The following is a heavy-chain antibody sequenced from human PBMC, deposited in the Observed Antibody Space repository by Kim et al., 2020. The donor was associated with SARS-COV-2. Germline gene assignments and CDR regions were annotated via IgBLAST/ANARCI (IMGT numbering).Heavy chain of an antibody. J-gene: IGHJ4*02. CDR2: INTKTGNP. CDR3: VRGAPAADPGGY. CDR1: GYSFISYA. D-gene: IGHD2-2*01. V-gene: IGHV7-4-1*02. Sequence: ASVKVSCKASGYSFISYAMNWVRQAPGQGLEWMGWINTKTGNPTYAQGFTGRFVLSWDTSVNTVYLEISNLKAEDTAVYYCVRGAPAADPGGYWGQGTLVTVSS.